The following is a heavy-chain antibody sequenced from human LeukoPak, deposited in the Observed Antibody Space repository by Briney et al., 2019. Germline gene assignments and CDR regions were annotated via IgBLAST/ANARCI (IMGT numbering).Heavy chain of an antibody. J-gene: IGHJ4*02. CDR2: TFYRSKWYY. V-gene: IGHV6-1*01. CDR1: GDSFSTYSGA. D-gene: IGHD5-18*01. CDR3: ARGCMDTNGYYFDF. Sequence: SQTLSLTCAISGDSFSTYSGAWNWIRRSPSRGLEWLGRTFYRSKWYYDYALSVKSRMTISPDTSKNQFSLQLSSLTPEDTAVYFCARGCMDTNGYYFDFWGQGALVTVSS.